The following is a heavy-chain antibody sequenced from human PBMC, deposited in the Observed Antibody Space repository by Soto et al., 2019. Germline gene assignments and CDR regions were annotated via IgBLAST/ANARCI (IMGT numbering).Heavy chain of an antibody. CDR1: GYSFTRLY. Sequence: LMKVSRKASGYSFTRLYMHWVPQAPGQGLEWMGWINSNSGGTNYAQVFRGRVTLTRDTSISTAYMELSRLRSDDTALYYCARDYGYALDIWGQGTMVTVSS. D-gene: IGHD4-17*01. CDR3: ARDYGYALDI. J-gene: IGHJ3*02. CDR2: INSNSGGT. V-gene: IGHV1-2*02.